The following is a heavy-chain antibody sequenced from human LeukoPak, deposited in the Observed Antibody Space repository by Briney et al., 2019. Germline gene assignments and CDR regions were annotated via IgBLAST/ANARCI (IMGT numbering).Heavy chain of an antibody. CDR2: ISGGGGNT. Sequence: GGSLRLSCAASGFTFSNYAMSWVRQAAGKGLEWVASISGGGGNTYFADSVKGRFTISRDNSKNTLYLQMNSLRAEDTALYYCGRGGSSWLYFFEYWGQGTPVTVSS. J-gene: IGHJ4*02. CDR3: GRGGSSWLYFFEY. D-gene: IGHD6-13*01. V-gene: IGHV3-23*01. CDR1: GFTFSNYA.